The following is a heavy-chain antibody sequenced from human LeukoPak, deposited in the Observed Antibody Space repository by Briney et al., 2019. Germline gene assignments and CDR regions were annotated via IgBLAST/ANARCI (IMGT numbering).Heavy chain of an antibody. V-gene: IGHV4-31*03. Sequence: SETLPLTCTVSGGSISSAAYYWNWIRQHPGKGLEWIGYIYHSGITNYNPSLKSRVTISVDTSKNQFSLKLSSVTAADTAVYYCARDRGYSYGVDSWGQGTLVTVSS. D-gene: IGHD5-18*01. CDR3: ARDRGYSYGVDS. CDR2: IYHSGIT. CDR1: GGSISSAAYY. J-gene: IGHJ4*02.